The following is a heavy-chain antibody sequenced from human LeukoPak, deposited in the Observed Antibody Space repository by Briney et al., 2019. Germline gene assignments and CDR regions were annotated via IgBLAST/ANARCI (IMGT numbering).Heavy chain of an antibody. V-gene: IGHV4-39*01. CDR3: ARLRATLTVVVTLFDS. CDR1: GGSISSGPYY. CDR2: MYYSGDT. D-gene: IGHD3-22*01. Sequence: PSETLSLTCAASGGSISSGPYYWGWIRQPPGKGLEWIGSMYYSGDTHYKPTLQSRATISGDPSKNQFSLKLSSVTAADTAVYYCARLRATLTVVVTLFDSWGQGTLVTVSS. J-gene: IGHJ4*02.